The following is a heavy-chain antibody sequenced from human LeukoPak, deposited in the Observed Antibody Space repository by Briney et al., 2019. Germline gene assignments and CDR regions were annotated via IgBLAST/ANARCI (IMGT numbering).Heavy chain of an antibody. CDR2: INSDGSST. J-gene: IGHJ6*02. CDR3: ARDFHYYYGMDV. Sequence: GGSLRLSCAASGFTFDDYAMHWVRQAPGKGLVWVSRINSDGSSTSYADSVKGRFTISRDNAKNTLYLQMNSLRAEDTAVYYCARDFHYYYGMDVWGQGTTVTVSS. CDR1: GFTFDDYA. V-gene: IGHV3-74*01.